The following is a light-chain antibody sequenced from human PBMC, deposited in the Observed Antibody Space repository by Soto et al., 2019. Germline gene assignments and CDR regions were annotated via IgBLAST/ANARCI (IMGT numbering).Light chain of an antibody. CDR1: QSISIN. CDR2: GAS. CDR3: QQFRNWPWM. Sequence: EIVLTQSPGTLSVSPGDRVTLSCRASQSISINLAWYQHKPGQAPRLLIHGASTRATGIPARISGSGSGTEFTLTISSLQSEDFAVYYCQQFRNWPWMFGQGTKVDI. V-gene: IGKV3D-15*01. J-gene: IGKJ1*01.